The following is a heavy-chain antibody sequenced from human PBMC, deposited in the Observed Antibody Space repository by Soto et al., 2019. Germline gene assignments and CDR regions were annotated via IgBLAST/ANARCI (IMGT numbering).Heavy chain of an antibody. J-gene: IGHJ4*02. CDR1: GGSISSSSYY. Sequence: QLQRQESGPGLVKPSEPLSLTCTVSGGSISSSSYYWGWIRQPPGKGLEWIGTIYYSGSTYYNPYLKRRVTISVDTSMNHFSLKLSSVTAADTAVYYCARSNIEATTLDYWGQGTLTVSS. CDR2: IYYSGST. V-gene: IGHV4-39*02. D-gene: IGHD5-12*01. CDR3: ARSNIEATTLDY.